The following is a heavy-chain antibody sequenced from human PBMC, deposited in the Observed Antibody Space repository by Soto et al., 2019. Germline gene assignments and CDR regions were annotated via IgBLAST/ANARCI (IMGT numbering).Heavy chain of an antibody. D-gene: IGHD5-12*01. V-gene: IGHV4-34*01. CDR1: GGSFSGYY. CDR2: INHSGST. Sequence: ETLSLTCAVYGGSFSGYYWSWIRQPPGKGLEWIGEINHSGSTNYNPSLKSRVTISVDTSKNQFSLKLSSVTAADTAVYYCAFTHSLDIATCGAFDICGQGTMVPVSS. J-gene: IGHJ3*02. CDR3: AFTHSLDIATCGAFDI.